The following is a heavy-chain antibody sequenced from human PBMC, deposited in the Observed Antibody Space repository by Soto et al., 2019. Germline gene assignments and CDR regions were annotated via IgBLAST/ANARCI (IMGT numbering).Heavy chain of an antibody. CDR1: GFTFSSYA. V-gene: IGHV3-23*01. Sequence: GGSLRLSCAASGFTFSSYAMSWVRQAPGKGLEWVSAISGSGGSTYYADSVKGRFTISRDNSKNTLYLQMNSLRAEDTAVYYCAKDVTMVRGVIPYFDYWGQGTLVTVSS. CDR2: ISGSGGST. CDR3: AKDVTMVRGVIPYFDY. J-gene: IGHJ4*02. D-gene: IGHD3-10*01.